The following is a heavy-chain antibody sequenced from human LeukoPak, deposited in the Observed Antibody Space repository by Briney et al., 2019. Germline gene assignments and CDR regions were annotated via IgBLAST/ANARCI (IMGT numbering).Heavy chain of an antibody. CDR1: SYPFTRYG. J-gene: IGHJ4*02. Sequence: GASVKVSCKASSYPFTRYGISWVRQAPGQGREWMGWISGSNGNTNYAQKFLGRVTMTADTSTSTAYMELRSLTSDDTAMYYCARSGRGTYYYFDLWGQGTLVTVSS. CDR3: ARSGRGTYYYFDL. CDR2: ISGSNGNT. V-gene: IGHV1-18*01. D-gene: IGHD5-12*01.